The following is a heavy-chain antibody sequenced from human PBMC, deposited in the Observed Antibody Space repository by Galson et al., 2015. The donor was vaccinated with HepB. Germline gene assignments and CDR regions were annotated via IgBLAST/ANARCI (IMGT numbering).Heavy chain of an antibody. CDR2: ITSDGSGT. J-gene: IGHJ5*02. Sequence: SLRLSCAASGFTFSTSWMHWVRQTSGKGLVWVSRITSDGSGTTYADSVKGRLTISRDNAKKTMYLQMNSLKVVDMAVYYCVRVEWELPTWGQGTLVSVSS. CDR3: VRVEWELPT. V-gene: IGHV3-74*01. CDR1: GFTFSTSW. D-gene: IGHD1-26*01.